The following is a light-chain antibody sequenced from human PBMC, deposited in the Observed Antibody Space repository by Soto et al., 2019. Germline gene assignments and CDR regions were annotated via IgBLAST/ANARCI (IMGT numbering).Light chain of an antibody. Sequence: QSALTQPRSVSGSPGQSVTISCTGTSSDVGTYDFVSWYQQHPGKAPRLMIFDVSERPSGVPDRFSGSKSGNTASLTISGLQAEDEADYYCCLYAVTFYVFGNGTKVNVL. CDR2: DVS. CDR3: CLYAVTFYV. CDR1: SSDVGTYDF. V-gene: IGLV2-11*01. J-gene: IGLJ1*01.